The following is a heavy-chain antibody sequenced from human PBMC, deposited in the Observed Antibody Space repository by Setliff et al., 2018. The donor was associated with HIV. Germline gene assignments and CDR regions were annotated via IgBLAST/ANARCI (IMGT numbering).Heavy chain of an antibody. Sequence: ASVKVSCKASGYTFTSYAMHWVRQAPGQRLEWMGWINAGNGNTNYAQKFQGRVTITADESTSTAHMELSSLRSEDTAVYYCAKADYTNYAFSSVYANYYYAMDVWGQGTTVTVSS. V-gene: IGHV1-3*01. D-gene: IGHD4-4*01. CDR1: GYTFTSYA. CDR2: INAGNGNT. CDR3: AKADYTNYAFSSVYANYYYAMDV. J-gene: IGHJ6*02.